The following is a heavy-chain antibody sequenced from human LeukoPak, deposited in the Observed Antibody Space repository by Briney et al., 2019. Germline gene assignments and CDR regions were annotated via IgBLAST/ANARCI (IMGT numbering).Heavy chain of an antibody. V-gene: IGHV3-9*01. CDR3: AKDRSGWYARGGTFDY. CDR2: ISWNSGSI. J-gene: IGHJ4*02. CDR1: GGSISSYY. D-gene: IGHD6-19*01. Sequence: LSLTCTVSGGSISSYYWSWVRQAPGKGLEWVSGISWNSGSIGYADSVKGRFTISRDNAKNSLYLQMNSLRAEDTALYYCAKDRSGWYARGGTFDYWGQGTLVTVSS.